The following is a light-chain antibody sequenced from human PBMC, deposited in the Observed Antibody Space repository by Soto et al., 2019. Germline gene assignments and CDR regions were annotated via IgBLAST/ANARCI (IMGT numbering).Light chain of an antibody. V-gene: IGLV3-21*02. CDR3: QVWDTTNPVI. Sequence: SYELTQPPSVSVAPGQTARITCGGNNIEIKSVHWYQQKPGQAPVLVVYDDGDRTTGIPERFSGSKPGNTATLTTSRVEAGDEADYYCQVWDTTNPVIFGGGTKVTVL. J-gene: IGLJ2*01. CDR1: NIEIKS. CDR2: DDG.